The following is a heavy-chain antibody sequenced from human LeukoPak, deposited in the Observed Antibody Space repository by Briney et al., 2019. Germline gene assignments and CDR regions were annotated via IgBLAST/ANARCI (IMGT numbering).Heavy chain of an antibody. J-gene: IGHJ5*02. D-gene: IGHD2-2*01. CDR2: INHSGST. Sequence: SETLSLTCTVSGGSISSYYWSWIRQPPGKGLEWIGEINHSGSTNYNPSLKSRVTISVDTSKNQFSLKLSSVTAADTAVYYCARRDVVVPAAIDPWGQGTLVTVSS. CDR1: GGSISSYY. V-gene: IGHV4-34*01. CDR3: ARRDVVVPAAIDP.